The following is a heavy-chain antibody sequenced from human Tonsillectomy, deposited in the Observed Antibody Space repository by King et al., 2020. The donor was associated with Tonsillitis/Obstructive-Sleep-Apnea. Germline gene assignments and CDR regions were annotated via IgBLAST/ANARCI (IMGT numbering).Heavy chain of an antibody. CDR2: IYYSGST. CDR3: AGLGYDFWSGYPSHWVEP. J-gene: IGHJ5*02. Sequence: QLQESGPGLVKPSETLSLTCTVSGGSISSSSYYWGWIRQPPGKGLEWIGSIYYSGSTYYNPSLKSRVTISVDTSKNQFSLKLSSVTAADTAVDYCAGLGYDFWSGYPSHWVEPWGPGTLVTVSS. D-gene: IGHD3-3*01. V-gene: IGHV4-39*01. CDR1: GGSISSSSYY.